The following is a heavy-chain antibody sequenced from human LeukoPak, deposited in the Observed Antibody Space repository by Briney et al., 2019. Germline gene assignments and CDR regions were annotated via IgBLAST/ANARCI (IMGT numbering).Heavy chain of an antibody. CDR3: AKDYNSGPPFDY. Sequence: QPGGSLRLSCAASGFTFDDYAMHWVRQAPGKGLEWVSLISGDGGSTYYADSVKGRFTISRDNSKNTLHLQMNSLRGDDTAVYYCAKDYNSGPPFDYWGQGTLVTVSS. CDR2: ISGDGGST. J-gene: IGHJ4*02. D-gene: IGHD6-19*01. V-gene: IGHV3-43*02. CDR1: GFTFDDYA.